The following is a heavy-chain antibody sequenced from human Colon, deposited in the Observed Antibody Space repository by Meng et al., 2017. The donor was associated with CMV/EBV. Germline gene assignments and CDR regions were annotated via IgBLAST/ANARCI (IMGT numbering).Heavy chain of an antibody. Sequence: SVKVSCKASGGTFSSYAISWVRQAPGQGLEWMGGIIPIFGTANYAQKFQGRVTITTDESTSTAYMELSSLRSEDTAVYYCAKGLPPYFSDSSSYYAGLDYWGQGTLVTVSS. CDR2: IIPIFGTA. V-gene: IGHV1-69*05. CDR3: AKGLPPYFSDSSSYYAGLDY. J-gene: IGHJ4*02. D-gene: IGHD3-22*01. CDR1: GGTFSSYA.